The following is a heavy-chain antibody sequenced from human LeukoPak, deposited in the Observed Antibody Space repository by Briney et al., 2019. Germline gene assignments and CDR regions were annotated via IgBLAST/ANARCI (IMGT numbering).Heavy chain of an antibody. D-gene: IGHD1-26*01. Sequence: PGGSLRLSCAAAGFIFRDYTMSWVRQAPGKGVEWVSSISGGGGNTYNADSVKGRFTIPTDNSKNTLYLQMSSPRAEDTAVYYCSKWGASWGYFDYWGQGTLVTVSS. CDR3: SKWGASWGYFDY. V-gene: IGHV3-23*01. CDR1: GFIFRDYT. CDR2: ISGGGGNT. J-gene: IGHJ4*02.